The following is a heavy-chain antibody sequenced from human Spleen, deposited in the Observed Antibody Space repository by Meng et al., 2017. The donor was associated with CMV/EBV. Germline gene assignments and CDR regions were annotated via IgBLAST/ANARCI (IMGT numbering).Heavy chain of an antibody. CDR1: GYTFTGYY. V-gene: IGHV1-2*02. Sequence: QVQLVQSGAEVKKPGASVKVSCKASGYTFTGYYMHWVRQAPGQGLEWMGWINPNSGGTNYAQEFQGRVTMTRDTSISTAYMELSRLRSDDTAVYYCASGPVLRYFDWLFDDWGQGSLGTVDS. CDR2: INPNSGGT. CDR3: ASGPVLRYFDWLFDD. D-gene: IGHD3-9*01. J-gene: IGHJ4*02.